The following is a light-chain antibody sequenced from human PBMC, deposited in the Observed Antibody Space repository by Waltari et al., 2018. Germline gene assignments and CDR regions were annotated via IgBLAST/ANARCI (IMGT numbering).Light chain of an antibody. Sequence: QSALTQPASVSGSPGQSITFSCPGSSSDIGDYDYSSWYQQHPGEAPKLIIYDVTHRPSGISNRFSGSKSGSAASLTISGRQAEDEADYYCSSYTNRILVFGGGTKLTVL. CDR2: DVT. CDR1: SSDIGDYDY. CDR3: SSYTNRILV. V-gene: IGLV2-14*03. J-gene: IGLJ2*01.